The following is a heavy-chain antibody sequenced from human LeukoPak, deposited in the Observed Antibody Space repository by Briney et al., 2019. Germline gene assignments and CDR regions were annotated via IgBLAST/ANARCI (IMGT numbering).Heavy chain of an antibody. Sequence: QAGRSLRLSCAASGFTFDDYAMHWVRHAPGKGLEWVSGISWNSGSIGYADSVKGRFTISRDNAKNSLYLQMNSLRAEDTAVYYCARDSLYCSSTSCYPVSGMDVWGQGTTVTVSS. D-gene: IGHD2-2*01. CDR1: GFTFDDYA. V-gene: IGHV3-9*01. CDR3: ARDSLYCSSTSCYPVSGMDV. CDR2: ISWNSGSI. J-gene: IGHJ6*02.